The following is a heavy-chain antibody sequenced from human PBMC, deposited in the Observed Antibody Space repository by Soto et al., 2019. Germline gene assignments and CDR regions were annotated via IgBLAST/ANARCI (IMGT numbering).Heavy chain of an antibody. J-gene: IGHJ4*02. CDR2: IYHSGST. CDR1: GGSISSGGYS. D-gene: IGHD3-22*01. Sequence: QLQLQESGSGLVKPSQTLSLTCAVSGGSISSGGYSWSWIRQPPGKGLEWIGYIYHSGSTYYNPTLKSRVTISVYMSKNQFSLKLSSVTAADTAVYYCARATYDSSLNFVYWGQGTLVTVSS. V-gene: IGHV4-30-2*01. CDR3: ARATYDSSLNFVY.